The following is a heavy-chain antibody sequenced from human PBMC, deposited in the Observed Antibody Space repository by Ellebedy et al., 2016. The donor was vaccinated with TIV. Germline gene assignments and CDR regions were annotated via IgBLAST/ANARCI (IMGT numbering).Heavy chain of an antibody. Sequence: SETLSLXCTVSGGSISSSSYYWGWIRQPPGKGLEWIGEINHSGSTNYNPSLKSRVTISVDTSKNQFSLKLSSVTAADTAVYYCARNKIGNYGTPNDAFDIWGQGTMVTVSS. CDR2: INHSGST. D-gene: IGHD1-7*01. CDR3: ARNKIGNYGTPNDAFDI. CDR1: GGSISSSSYY. J-gene: IGHJ3*02. V-gene: IGHV4-39*01.